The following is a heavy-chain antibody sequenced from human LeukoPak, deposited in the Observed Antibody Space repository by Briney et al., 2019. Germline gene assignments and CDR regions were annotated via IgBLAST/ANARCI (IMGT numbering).Heavy chain of an antibody. CDR3: AKGLSGTYYFDY. CDR1: GFTVSSNY. V-gene: IGHV3-53*01. CDR2: IYSGGST. J-gene: IGHJ4*02. Sequence: GGSLRLSCAASGFTVSSNYMSWVRQAPGKGLEWVSVIYSGGSTYHADSVKGRFTISRDKSKNTLFLQINSLTAEDTAVYYCAKGLSGTYYFDYWGQGTLVTVSS. D-gene: IGHD3-3*01.